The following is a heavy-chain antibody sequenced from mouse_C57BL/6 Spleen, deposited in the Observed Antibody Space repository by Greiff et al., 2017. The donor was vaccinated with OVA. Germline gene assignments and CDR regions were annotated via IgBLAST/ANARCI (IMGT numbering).Heavy chain of an antibody. V-gene: IGHV1-26*01. J-gene: IGHJ3*01. Sequence: VQLQQSGPELVMPGASVKISCKASGYTFTDYYMNWVKQSHGKSLEWIGDINPNNGGTSYNQKFKGKATLTVDKSSSTAYMELRSLTSEDSAVYYCARKGSMVTTPAWFAYWGQGTLVTVSA. D-gene: IGHD2-2*01. CDR1: GYTFTDYY. CDR2: INPNNGGT. CDR3: ARKGSMVTTPAWFAY.